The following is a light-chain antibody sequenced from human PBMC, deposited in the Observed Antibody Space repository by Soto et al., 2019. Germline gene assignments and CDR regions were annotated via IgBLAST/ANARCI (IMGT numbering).Light chain of an antibody. J-gene: IGKJ1*01. CDR3: QQYNTWLWT. Sequence: EVVMTQSPATLSVSPGERATLSCRASQSVNANLAWYQQKPGQAPRLLIHGASTRATGIPARFSGSGFGTEFILTISSLQSEDVAVYYCQQYNTWLWTFGQGTKVEGK. CDR1: QSVNAN. CDR2: GAS. V-gene: IGKV3-15*01.